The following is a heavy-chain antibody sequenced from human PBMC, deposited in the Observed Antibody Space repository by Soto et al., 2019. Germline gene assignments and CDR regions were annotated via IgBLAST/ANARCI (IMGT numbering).Heavy chain of an antibody. J-gene: IGHJ6*02. CDR1: ELTCGDLY. D-gene: IGHD2-21*02. V-gene: IGHV3-72*01. Sequence: HCCDVSELTCGDLYMHWISKTKRKGLEWVGRIRNKVNSYTTEYAASVKGRFTISGDDSKNSLYLQMNSLKTEDTAVYYCTRDLAPGIPRGLDVWGQGITVTVSS. CDR2: IRNKVNSYTT. CDR3: TRDLAPGIPRGLDV.